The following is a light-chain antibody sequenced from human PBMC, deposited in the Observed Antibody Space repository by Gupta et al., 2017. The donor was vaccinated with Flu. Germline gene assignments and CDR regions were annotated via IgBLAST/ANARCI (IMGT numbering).Light chain of an antibody. CDR2: KDT. Sequence: SSVVPPLLSVSVSPGQTARITCSGEDLPRKYVYWYHQKPGQAPILVMYKDTERPSGIPGRFSGSSSGTTVTFTISGVQTEDEADYYCHSSEPTGTYVAFGGGTKLTVL. J-gene: IGLJ2*01. V-gene: IGLV3-25*02. CDR3: HSSEPTGTYVA. CDR1: DLPRKY.